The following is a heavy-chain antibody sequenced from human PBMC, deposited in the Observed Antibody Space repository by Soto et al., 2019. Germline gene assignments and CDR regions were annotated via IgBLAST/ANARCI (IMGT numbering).Heavy chain of an antibody. CDR2: IYYSGST. D-gene: IGHD4-17*01. Sequence: QVQLQESGPGLVKPSQTLSLTCTVSGGSISSGGYYWSWISQHPGKGLEWIGYIYYSGSTYYNPSLKSRVTISVDTSKNQFSLKLSSVTAADTAVYYCARYDGDYEGSWFDPWGQGTLVTVSS. CDR3: ARYDGDYEGSWFDP. V-gene: IGHV4-31*03. CDR1: GGSISSGGYY. J-gene: IGHJ5*02.